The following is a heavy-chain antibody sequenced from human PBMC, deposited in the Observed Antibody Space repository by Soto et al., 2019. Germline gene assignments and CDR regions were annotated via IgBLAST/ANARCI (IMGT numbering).Heavy chain of an antibody. J-gene: IGHJ4*02. Sequence: ASVKVSWKASGYTLTSYDIYWVRQATGQGLEWMGWMNPNTGNSAYAQKFQGRVTVTSDTSINTVHMELNSLRSEDTAVYYCVRRAETNGWNGFGADKYYFDFWGQGTLVTVSS. CDR1: GYTLTSYD. CDR2: MNPNTGNS. D-gene: IGHD1-1*01. V-gene: IGHV1-8*01. CDR3: VRRAETNGWNGFGADKYYFDF.